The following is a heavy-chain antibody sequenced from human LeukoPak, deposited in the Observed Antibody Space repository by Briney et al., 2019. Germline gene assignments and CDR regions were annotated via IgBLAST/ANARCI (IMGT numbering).Heavy chain of an antibody. D-gene: IGHD6-13*01. CDR2: ISGSGGRT. J-gene: IGHJ4*02. V-gene: IGHV3-23*01. CDR3: AKDYSSSWYTNYYFDY. CDR1: GFTFSNHG. Sequence: GGSLRLSCAASGFTFSNHGMNWVRQAPGKGLEWVSGISGSGGRTYYADSVKGRFTISRDNSKNTLYLQMNSLRAEDTAVYYCAKDYSSSWYTNYYFDYWGQGTLVTVSS.